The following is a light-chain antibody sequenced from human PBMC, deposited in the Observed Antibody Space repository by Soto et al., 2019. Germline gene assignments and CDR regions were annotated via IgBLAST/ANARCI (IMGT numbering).Light chain of an antibody. Sequence: DIVMTQSPDSLAVSLGERATINCTSSQSVFSSSNSKNCLALYQQKPGQPPKLLISWASTRESGVPDRFSGSASGTDFTLTISSLQAEDGAVYYCQQYYTIPLTFGGGTKVEIK. J-gene: IGKJ4*02. CDR1: QSVFSSSNSKNC. V-gene: IGKV4-1*01. CDR2: WAS. CDR3: QQYYTIPLT.